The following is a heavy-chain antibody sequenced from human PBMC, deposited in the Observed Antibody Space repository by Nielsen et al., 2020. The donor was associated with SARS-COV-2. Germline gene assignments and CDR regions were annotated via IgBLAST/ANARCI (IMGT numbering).Heavy chain of an antibody. Sequence: ASVKVSCKASGYTFTSYDINWVRQATGQGLEWMGWMNPNSGNTGYAQKFQGRVTMTRNTSISTAYMELSSLRSEDTAVYYCATGSGSYHLTGYYGMDVWGQGTTVTVSS. CDR2: MNPNSGNT. CDR1: GYTFTSYD. CDR3: ATGSGSYHLTGYYGMDV. J-gene: IGHJ6*02. V-gene: IGHV1-8*01. D-gene: IGHD3-10*01.